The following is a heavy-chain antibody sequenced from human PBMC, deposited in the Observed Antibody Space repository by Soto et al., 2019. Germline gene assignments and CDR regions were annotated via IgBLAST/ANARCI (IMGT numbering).Heavy chain of an antibody. CDR3: ARGGFTMVRRFDY. D-gene: IGHD3-10*01. CDR1: GGSFSGYY. J-gene: IGHJ4*02. V-gene: IGHV4-34*01. CDR2: INHSGST. Sequence: SETLSLTCAVYGGSFSGYYLSWIRQPPGKGLEWIGEINHSGSTNYNPSLKSRVTISVDTSKNQFSLKLSSVTAADTAVYYCARGGFTMVRRFDYWGQGTLVTVSS.